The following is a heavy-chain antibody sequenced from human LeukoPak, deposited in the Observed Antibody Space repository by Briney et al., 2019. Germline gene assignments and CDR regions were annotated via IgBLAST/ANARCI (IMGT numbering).Heavy chain of an antibody. J-gene: IGHJ4*02. CDR3: AKVETAAAATLRGFDY. Sequence: PGGSLRLSCAASGFTFSSYAMSWVRQAPGKGLEWVSSIGGSGGSTYYADSVKGRFTISRDNSENTLYLQMHSLRAEDTAVYYCAKVETAAAATLRGFDYWGQGTLVTVSS. V-gene: IGHV3-23*01. CDR2: IGGSGGST. D-gene: IGHD6-13*01. CDR1: GFTFSSYA.